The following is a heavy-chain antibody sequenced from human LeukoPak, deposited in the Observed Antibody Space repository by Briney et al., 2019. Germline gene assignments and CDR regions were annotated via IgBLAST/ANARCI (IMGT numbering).Heavy chain of an antibody. D-gene: IGHD3-10*01. Sequence: GGSLRLSCAASGFTFSAYAMHWVRQSPGKGLEWVAFISFDGNNKYYADSVKGRFTSRDNLKTTLYLQMNILRPEDTAVYYCAREGVYYYGSGSFPDYWGQGTLVTVSS. V-gene: IGHV3-30-3*01. J-gene: IGHJ4*02. CDR3: AREGVYYYGSGSFPDY. CDR1: GFTFSAYA. CDR2: ISFDGNNK.